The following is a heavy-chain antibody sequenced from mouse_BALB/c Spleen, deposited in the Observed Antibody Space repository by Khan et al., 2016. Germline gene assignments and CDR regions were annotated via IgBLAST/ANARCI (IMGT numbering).Heavy chain of an antibody. D-gene: IGHD1-1*01. CDR1: GFTFSSYA. CDR2: ISSGGSYT. V-gene: IGHV5-9-4*01. CDR3: ASYYYGSSPYAMDY. Sequence: EVELVESGGGLVKPGGSLKLSCAASGFTFSSYAMSWVRQSPEKRLEWVAEISSGGSYTYYPDTVTGRFTISRDNAKNTLYLEMSSLRSEDTAMYYCASYYYGSSPYAMDYWGQGTSVTVSS. J-gene: IGHJ4*01.